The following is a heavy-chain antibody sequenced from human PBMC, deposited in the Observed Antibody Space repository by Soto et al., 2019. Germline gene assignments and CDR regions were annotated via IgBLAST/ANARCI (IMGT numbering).Heavy chain of an antibody. CDR1: GGTFSSYT. V-gene: IGHV1-69*02. CDR3: AAMVRGGDYYYGMDV. CDR2: IIPILGIA. J-gene: IGHJ6*02. Sequence: SVKVSCKASGGTFSSYTISWVRQAPGQGLEWMGRIIPILGIANYAQKFQGRVTITADKSTSTAYMELSSLRSEDTAVYYCAAMVRGGDYYYGMDVWGQGTTVTVSS. D-gene: IGHD3-10*01.